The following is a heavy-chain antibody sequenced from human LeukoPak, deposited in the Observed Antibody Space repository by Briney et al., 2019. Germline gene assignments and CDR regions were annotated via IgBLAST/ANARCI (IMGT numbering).Heavy chain of an antibody. V-gene: IGHV1-18*01. CDR1: GYTFRSYG. CDR2: ISAYNGDT. J-gene: IGHJ3*02. D-gene: IGHD3-10*01. CDR3: ARDHGSGSYFPASAFDI. Sequence: EASVKVSCKASGYTFRSYGLSWVRQAPGQGLEWLGWISAYNGDTRYEQNFQGRVTMTTDTSTRTAYMELRSLRSDDTAVYYCARDHGSGSYFPASAFDIWGQGTMVTVSS.